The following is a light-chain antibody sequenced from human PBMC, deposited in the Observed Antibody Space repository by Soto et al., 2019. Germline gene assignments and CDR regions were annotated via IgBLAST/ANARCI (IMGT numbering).Light chain of an antibody. CDR2: AAS. CDR3: QQYDNLPIT. Sequence: DMQITQSPSSLSASVGDRVTITCRASQSISSYLNWYQQKPGKAPKLLIYAASSLQSGVPSRFSGSGSGTDFTLTISSLQPEDFATYYCQQYDNLPITFGQGTRLEVK. CDR1: QSISSY. J-gene: IGKJ5*01. V-gene: IGKV1-39*01.